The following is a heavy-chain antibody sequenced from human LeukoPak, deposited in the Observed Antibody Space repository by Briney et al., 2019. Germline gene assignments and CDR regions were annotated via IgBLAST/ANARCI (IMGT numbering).Heavy chain of an antibody. D-gene: IGHD3-16*02. CDR1: GFIFSNYA. CDR2: ISRIGGST. CDR3: AKDGITFGGVIASFDY. J-gene: IGHJ4*02. Sequence: GGSLRLSCAASGFIFSNYALTWVRQAPGKGLEWVSGISRIGGSTHYADSVKGRFTISRDNSKNILYLQMNSLRAEDTAVYYCAKDGITFGGVIASFDYWGQGGLVTVSS. V-gene: IGHV3-23*01.